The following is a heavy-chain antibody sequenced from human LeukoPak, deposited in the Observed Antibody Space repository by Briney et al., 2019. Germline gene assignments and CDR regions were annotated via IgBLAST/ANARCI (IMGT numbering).Heavy chain of an antibody. CDR3: ARASIVATRSYFDY. V-gene: IGHV1-69*13. J-gene: IGHJ4*02. Sequence: SVKVSCKASGGTFSSYAISRVRQAPGQGLEWMGGIIPIFGTANYAQKCQGRVTITAAESTSTAYMELSSLRSEDTAVYYCARASIVATRSYFDYWGQGTLVTVSS. D-gene: IGHD5-12*01. CDR2: IIPIFGTA. CDR1: GGTFSSYA.